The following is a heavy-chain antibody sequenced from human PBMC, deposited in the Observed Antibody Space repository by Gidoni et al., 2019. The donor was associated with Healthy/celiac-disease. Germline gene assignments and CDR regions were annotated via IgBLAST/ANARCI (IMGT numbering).Heavy chain of an antibody. CDR1: GSTFSRYA. Sequence: EVQLLESGGGLVQPGGSLRLSRAATGSTFSRYAMSWFRQAPGKDLGGVSAISGSGGSTYYADSVKGRFTISRDNSKNTLYLQMNSLRAEDTAVYYCAKDAMTTYHPTNWFDPWGQGTLVTVSS. CDR3: AKDAMTTYHPTNWFDP. D-gene: IGHD4-17*01. V-gene: IGHV3-23*01. J-gene: IGHJ5*02. CDR2: ISGSGGST.